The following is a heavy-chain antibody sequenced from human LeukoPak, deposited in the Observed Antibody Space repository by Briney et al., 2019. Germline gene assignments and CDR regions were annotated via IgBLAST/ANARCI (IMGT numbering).Heavy chain of an antibody. CDR3: ARASLAEAEDY. J-gene: IGHJ4*02. CDR1: GFTFSSYW. D-gene: IGHD6-19*01. CDR2: IKQDGSEK. Sequence: GGSLRLSCAASGFTFSSYWMSWVRQAPGKGLEWVANIKQDGSEKYYVDSVKGRFTISRDNAKNSLYLQMNSVRAEDTAVYYCARASLAEAEDYWGQGTLVTVSS. V-gene: IGHV3-7*01.